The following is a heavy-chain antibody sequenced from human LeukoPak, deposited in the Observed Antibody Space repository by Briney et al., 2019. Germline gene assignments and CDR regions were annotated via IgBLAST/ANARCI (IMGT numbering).Heavy chain of an antibody. CDR1: GYTFTSYG. D-gene: IGHD1-26*01. Sequence: GASVKVSCTASGYTFTSYGISWVRQAPGQGLEWMGWISAYNGNTNYAQKLQGRVTMTTDTSTSTAYMELRSLRSEDTAVYYCAGEAQREDYYGMDVWGKGTTVTVSS. V-gene: IGHV1-18*04. J-gene: IGHJ6*04. CDR3: AGEAQREDYYGMDV. CDR2: ISAYNGNT.